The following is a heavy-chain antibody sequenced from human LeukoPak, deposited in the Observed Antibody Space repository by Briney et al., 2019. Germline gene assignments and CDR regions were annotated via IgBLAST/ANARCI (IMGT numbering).Heavy chain of an antibody. D-gene: IGHD3-22*01. J-gene: IGHJ3*02. V-gene: IGHV1-46*01. CDR1: GYTFTSYY. CDR2: INPSGGST. CDR3: ARDLTDYYDSSGYLDAFDI. Sequence: ASVKVSCKASGYTFTSYYMHWVRQAPGQGLEWMGIINPSGGSTSYAQKFQGRVTMTRDMTTSTVYMELSSLRSEDTAVYYCARDLTDYYDSSGYLDAFDIWGQGTMVTVSS.